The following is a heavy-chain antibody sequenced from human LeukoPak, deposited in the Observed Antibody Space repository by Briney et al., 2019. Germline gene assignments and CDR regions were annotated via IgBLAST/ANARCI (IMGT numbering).Heavy chain of an antibody. J-gene: IGHJ3*02. CDR3: AREVIVGATVAFDI. Sequence: GSLRLSCAASGFTFHTYSMNWVRQAPGKGLEWVSYISSSSTTIYYTDSVKGRFTISRDNAKNSLFLQMNSLRAEDTAVYYCAREVIVGATVAFDIWGQGTMVTVSS. V-gene: IGHV3-48*01. CDR1: GFTFHTYS. D-gene: IGHD1-26*01. CDR2: ISSSSTTI.